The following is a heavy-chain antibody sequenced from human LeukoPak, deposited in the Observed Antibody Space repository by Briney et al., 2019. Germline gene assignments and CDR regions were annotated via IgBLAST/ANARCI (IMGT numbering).Heavy chain of an antibody. V-gene: IGHV3-30*03. CDR1: GFTFSSYG. CDR3: ATDSSYYYDSSGYCDY. D-gene: IGHD3-22*01. J-gene: IGHJ4*02. CDR2: ISYDGSNK. Sequence: GGSLRLSCAASGFTFSSYGTHWVRQAPGKGLEWVAVISYDGSNKYYADSVKGRFTISRDNSKNTLYLQMNSLRAEDTAVYYCATDSSYYYDSSGYCDYWGQGTLVTVSS.